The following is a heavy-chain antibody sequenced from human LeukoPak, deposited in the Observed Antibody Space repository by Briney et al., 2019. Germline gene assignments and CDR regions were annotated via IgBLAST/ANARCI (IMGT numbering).Heavy chain of an antibody. CDR3: ARALDPPLDY. J-gene: IGHJ4*02. CDR2: INAGNGNT. D-gene: IGHD1-14*01. V-gene: IGHV1-3*01. CDR1: GYTFTSYT. Sequence: GASVKVSCKASGYTFTSYTIHWVRQAPGQRLEWMGWINAGNGNTKYSQKFQGRVTITRDTSANTGYMELNSLRSEDTAVYYCARALDPPLDYWGQGTLVTVSS.